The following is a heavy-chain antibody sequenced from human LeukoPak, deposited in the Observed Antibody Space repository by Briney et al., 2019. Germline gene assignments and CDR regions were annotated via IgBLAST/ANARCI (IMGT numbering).Heavy chain of an antibody. V-gene: IGHV3-23*01. D-gene: IGHD5-18*01. CDR2: ISGSGGST. CDR3: AKDSTWAMVTSGY. Sequence: GGSLRLSCAASGFTFSSYAMSWVRQAPGKGLEWVSAISGSGGSTYYADSVKGRFTISRDNSKNTLYLQMNSLRAEETAVYYCAKDSTWAMVTSGYWGQGTLVTVSS. CDR1: GFTFSSYA. J-gene: IGHJ4*02.